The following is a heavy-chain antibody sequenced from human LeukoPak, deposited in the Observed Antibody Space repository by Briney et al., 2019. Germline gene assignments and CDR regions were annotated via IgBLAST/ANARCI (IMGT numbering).Heavy chain of an antibody. Sequence: GGSLRLSCAASEFSVSHNYMSWVRQSPTKGLEWVANIKQDGSERYYVDSVKGRFTISRDNAKNSLSLQMNNLRVEDTAVYYCARAGSHWHYVYWGQGTVVTVSS. D-gene: IGHD3-10*01. CDR3: ARAGSHWHYVY. CDR2: IKQDGSER. CDR1: EFSVSHNY. J-gene: IGHJ4*02. V-gene: IGHV3-7*01.